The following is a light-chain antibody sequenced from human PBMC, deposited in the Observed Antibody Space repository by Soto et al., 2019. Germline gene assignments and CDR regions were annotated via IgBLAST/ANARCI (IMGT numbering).Light chain of an antibody. CDR1: SSDVGGYNF. V-gene: IGLV2-14*03. Sequence: QSALTQPASVSGSPGQSITISCTGTSSDVGGYNFVSWYQQHPGRAPQLMIYDVTNGPLGVPSRFSGSKSGNTASLTISELQAEDEADYYCSSYTSSGTRVFGTGTKLTVL. CDR2: DVT. J-gene: IGLJ1*01. CDR3: SSYTSSGTRV.